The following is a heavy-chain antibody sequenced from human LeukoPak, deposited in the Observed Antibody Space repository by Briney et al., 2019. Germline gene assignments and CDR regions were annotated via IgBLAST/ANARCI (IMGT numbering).Heavy chain of an antibody. D-gene: IGHD3-10*01. CDR3: ARDVFEGFGERVIDAFDL. CDR1: GYTFTSYG. CDR2: ISAYNGNT. J-gene: IGHJ3*01. V-gene: IGHV1-18*01. Sequence: ASVKVSCKASGYTFTSYGISWVRQAPGQGLEWMGCISAYNGNTNFAPKLQGRVTMTADTSTSTAYMELRSLRSDDTAVYYCARDVFEGFGERVIDAFDLWGQGTMVTVSS.